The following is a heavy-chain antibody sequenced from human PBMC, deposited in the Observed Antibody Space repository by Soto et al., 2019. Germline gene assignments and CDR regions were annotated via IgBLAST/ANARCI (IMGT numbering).Heavy chain of an antibody. CDR3: TTDRTYNWNDVNWFDP. D-gene: IGHD1-1*01. CDR1: GFTFSNAW. V-gene: IGHV3-15*01. Sequence: AGGSLRLSCAASGFTFSNAWVSWVRQAPGKGLEWVGRIKSKTDGGTTDYAAPVKGRFTISRDDSKNTLYLQMNSLKTEDTAVYYCTTDRTYNWNDVNWFDPWGQGTLVTVSS. J-gene: IGHJ5*02. CDR2: IKSKTDGGTT.